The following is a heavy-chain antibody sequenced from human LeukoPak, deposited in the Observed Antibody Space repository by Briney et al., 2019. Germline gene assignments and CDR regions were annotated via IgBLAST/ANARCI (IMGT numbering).Heavy chain of an antibody. V-gene: IGHV3-11*04. D-gene: IGHD3-3*01. CDR2: ISGSGHTI. Sequence: GGSLRLSCAASGFTFSDYYMSWIRQAPGKGLERVSYISGSGHTIYYADSVKGRFTISRDNAKNSLYLQMNSLRAEDTAVYYCARVIEEGYYDFWSGSRGYYYYMDVWGKGTTVTVSS. CDR1: GFTFSDYY. J-gene: IGHJ6*03. CDR3: ARVIEEGYYDFWSGSRGYYYYMDV.